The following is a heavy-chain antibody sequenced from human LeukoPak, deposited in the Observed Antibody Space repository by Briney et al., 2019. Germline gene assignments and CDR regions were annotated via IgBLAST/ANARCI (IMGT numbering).Heavy chain of an antibody. CDR2: IWYDGSNK. Sequence: PGGSLRLSCAASGFTFSSYGMHWVRQAPGKGLEWVAVIWYDGSNKYYADSVKGRFTISRDNAKNSLYLQMNSLRAEDTAVYYCARGAEEYWYRHWGQGTLVTVSS. V-gene: IGHV3-33*03. CDR3: ARGAEEYWYRH. D-gene: IGHD3-16*01. J-gene: IGHJ5*02. CDR1: GFTFSSYG.